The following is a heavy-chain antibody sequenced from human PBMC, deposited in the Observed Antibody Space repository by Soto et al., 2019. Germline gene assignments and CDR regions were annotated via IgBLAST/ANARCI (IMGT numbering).Heavy chain of an antibody. CDR3: ASHLHDYGDYGSWFDP. J-gene: IGHJ5*02. Sequence: QLQLQESGPGLVKPSETLSLTCTVSGGSISSSSYYWGWIRQPPGKGLEWIGSIYYSGSTYYNPSLKSRVTISVDTSKNQFSLKLSSVTAADTAVYYCASHLHDYGDYGSWFDPWGQGTLVTVSS. CDR1: GGSISSSSYY. D-gene: IGHD4-17*01. CDR2: IYYSGST. V-gene: IGHV4-39*01.